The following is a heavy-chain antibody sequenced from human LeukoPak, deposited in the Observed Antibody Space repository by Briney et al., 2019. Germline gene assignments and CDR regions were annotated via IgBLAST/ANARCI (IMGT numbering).Heavy chain of an antibody. D-gene: IGHD2-15*01. J-gene: IGHJ4*02. CDR2: IYSGGST. CDR3: AKSTNSCSGGSCYSGFDY. CDR1: GFTVSSNY. V-gene: IGHV3-53*01. Sequence: GGSLRLSCAVSGFTVSSNYMSWVRQAPGKGLEWVSVIYSGGSTYYADSVKGRFTISRDNSRNTLYLQMNSLRAEDTAIYYCAKSTNSCSGGSCYSGFDYWGQGTLVTASS.